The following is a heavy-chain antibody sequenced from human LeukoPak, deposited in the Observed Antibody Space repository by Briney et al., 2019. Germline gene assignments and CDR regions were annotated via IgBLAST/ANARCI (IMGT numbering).Heavy chain of an antibody. CDR3: ARGMPGGYSYGVFDY. CDR1: GFTFSSYA. V-gene: IGHV3-23*01. CDR2: ISGSGDTT. Sequence: GGSLRLSCAASGFTFSSYAMSWVRQAPGKGLEWVSTISGSGDTTYYADSVKGRFTISRDNSKNTLYLQMNSLRAEDTAVYYCARGMPGGYSYGVFDYWGQGTLVTVSS. J-gene: IGHJ4*02. D-gene: IGHD5-18*01.